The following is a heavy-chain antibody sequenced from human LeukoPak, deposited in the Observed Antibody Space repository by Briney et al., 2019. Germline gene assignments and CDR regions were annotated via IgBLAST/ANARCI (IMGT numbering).Heavy chain of an antibody. CDR3: AKDGAAAGYYYYGMDV. V-gene: IGHV3-23*01. J-gene: IGHJ6*04. CDR2: ISGSGGST. CDR1: GFTFSSYA. Sequence: GGSLRLSCAASGFTFSSYAMSWVRQAPGKGLEWVSAISGSGGSTYYADSVKGRFTISRDNSKNTLYLQMNSLRAEDTAVYYCAKDGAAAGYYYYGMDVWAKGPRSPSPQ. D-gene: IGHD6-13*01.